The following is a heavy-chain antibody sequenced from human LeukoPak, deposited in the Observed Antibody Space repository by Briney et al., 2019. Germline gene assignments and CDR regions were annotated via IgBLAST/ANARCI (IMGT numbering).Heavy chain of an antibody. V-gene: IGHV5-10-1*01. CDR2: IDPSDSYT. J-gene: IGHJ6*04. CDR3: ARHIHGDHPYYYGMDV. D-gene: IGHD4-17*01. Sequence: GESLKISCKGSGYSFTSYWISWVRQMPGKGLEWMGRIDPSDSYTNYSPSFQGHVTISADKSISTAYLQWSSLKASDTAMYYCARHIHGDHPYYYGMDVWGKGATVTVSS. CDR1: GYSFTSYW.